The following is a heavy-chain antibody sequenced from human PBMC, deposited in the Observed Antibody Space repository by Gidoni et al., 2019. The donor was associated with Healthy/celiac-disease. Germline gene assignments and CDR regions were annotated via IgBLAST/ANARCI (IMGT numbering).Heavy chain of an antibody. D-gene: IGHD6-19*01. CDR3: ARGAAVAATGGYFDL. CDR2: IYHSGST. J-gene: IGHJ2*01. CDR1: GYSISSGYY. Sequence: VSGYSISSGYYWGWIRQPPGKGLEWIGSIYHSGSTYYNPSLKSRVTISVDTSKNQFSLKLSSVTAADTAVYYCARGAAVAATGGYFDLWGRGTLVTVSS. V-gene: IGHV4-38-2*02.